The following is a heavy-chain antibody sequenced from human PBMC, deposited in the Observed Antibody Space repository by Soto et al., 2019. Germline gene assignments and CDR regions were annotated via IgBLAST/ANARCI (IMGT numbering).Heavy chain of an antibody. CDR2: ISGSGGST. J-gene: IGHJ4*02. V-gene: IGHV3-23*01. D-gene: IGHD6-19*01. CDR1: GFTFSSYA. CDR3: AKEPPHQWLAFDY. Sequence: PGESLKISCAASGFTFSSYAMSWVRQAPGKGLEWVSAISGSGGSTYYADSVKGRFTISRDNSKNTLYLQMNSLRAEDTAVYYCAKEPPHQWLAFDYWGQGTLVTVSS.